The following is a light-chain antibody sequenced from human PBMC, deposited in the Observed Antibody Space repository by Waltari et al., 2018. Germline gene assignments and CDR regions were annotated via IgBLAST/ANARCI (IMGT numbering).Light chain of an antibody. CDR3: QQYGSSRVT. Sequence: EIVLTQSPGTLSLSPGERATLSCRASQSVSSSYLAWYQQKPGQAPRLLIYGASSRDTGIPDRFSGSGSGTAFTLTISRLEPEDFAVYYCQQYGSSRVTFGPGTKVDIK. V-gene: IGKV3-20*01. J-gene: IGKJ3*01. CDR2: GAS. CDR1: QSVSSSY.